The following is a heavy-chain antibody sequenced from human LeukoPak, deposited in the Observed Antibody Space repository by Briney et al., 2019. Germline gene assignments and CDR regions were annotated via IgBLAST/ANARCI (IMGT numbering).Heavy chain of an antibody. D-gene: IGHD2-2*01. V-gene: IGHV1-8*01. CDR2: MNPNSGNT. CDR1: GYTFTSYD. Sequence: GASVKVSCKASGYTFTSYDINWVRQATGQGLEWMGWMNPNSGNTGYAQKFQGRVTMTRNTSISTAYVELSSLRSEDTAVYYCARGDCSSTSCVNYYYYGMDVWGQGTTVTVSS. CDR3: ARGDCSSTSCVNYYYYGMDV. J-gene: IGHJ6*02.